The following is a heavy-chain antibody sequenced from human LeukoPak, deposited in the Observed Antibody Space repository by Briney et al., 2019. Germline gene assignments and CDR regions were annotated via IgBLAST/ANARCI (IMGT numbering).Heavy chain of an antibody. CDR1: GGSFSGYY. J-gene: IGHJ5*02. CDR2: INHSGST. V-gene: IGHV4-34*01. Sequence: SETLSLTCAAYGGSFSGYYWSWIRQPPGKGLEWIGEINHSGSTNYNPSLKSRLTISVDTSKNQFSLRLSSVAAADTAVYYCARILKVVVVPTNWLDPWGQGTLVTVSS. CDR3: ARILKVVVVPTNWLDP. D-gene: IGHD2-2*01.